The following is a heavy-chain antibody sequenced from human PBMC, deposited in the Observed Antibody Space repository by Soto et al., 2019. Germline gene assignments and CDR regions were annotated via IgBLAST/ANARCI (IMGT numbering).Heavy chain of an antibody. CDR1: GYTFTSYY. V-gene: IGHV1-2*02. CDR3: ARNYYDSSDRDYLDY. Sequence: ASVKVSCKASGYTFTSYYIHWVRQAPGQGLEWMGWINPITGGTNYAPKFQGRVTMTRDTSITTAYMELSRLRSDDTAVYYSARNYYDSSDRDYLDYWGQGTPVTVSS. D-gene: IGHD3-22*01. J-gene: IGHJ4*02. CDR2: INPITGGT.